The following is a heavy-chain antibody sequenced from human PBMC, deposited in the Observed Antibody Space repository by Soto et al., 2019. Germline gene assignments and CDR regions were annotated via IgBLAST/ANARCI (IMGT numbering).Heavy chain of an antibody. CDR3: ARTGGSSSSSGY. D-gene: IGHD6-6*01. Sequence: QVQLVQSGAEVKKPGSSVKVSCKASGGTFSSYTISWVRQAPGQGLEWMGRIIPILGIANYAQKFQGRVTITADKSTSTAYMELSSLRSEDMAVYYCARTGGSSSSSGYWGQGTLVTVSS. CDR2: IIPILGIA. V-gene: IGHV1-69*02. J-gene: IGHJ4*02. CDR1: GGTFSSYT.